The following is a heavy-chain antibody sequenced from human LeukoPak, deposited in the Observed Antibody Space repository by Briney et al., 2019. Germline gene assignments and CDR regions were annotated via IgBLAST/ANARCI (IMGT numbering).Heavy chain of an antibody. CDR1: GGTFSSYA. J-gene: IGHJ3*02. Sequence: SVKVSCKASGGTFSSYAISWVRQAPGQGLEWMGRITPIFGTANYAQKFQGRVTITTDESTSTAYMELSSLRSEDTAVYYCARGFSYDSRDAFDIWGQGTMVTVSS. V-gene: IGHV1-69*05. D-gene: IGHD3-22*01. CDR3: ARGFSYDSRDAFDI. CDR2: ITPIFGTA.